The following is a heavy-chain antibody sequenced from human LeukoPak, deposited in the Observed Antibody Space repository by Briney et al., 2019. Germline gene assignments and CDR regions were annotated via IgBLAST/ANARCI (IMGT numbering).Heavy chain of an antibody. CDR1: GGSISSYY. V-gene: IGHV4-59*01. CDR2: IYYSGST. Sequence: SETLSLTCTVSGGSISSYYWSWIRQPPGKGLEWIGYIYYSGSTNYNPSLKSRVTISVDTSKNQFSLKLSSVTAADTAVYYCARAQTGYCSSTSCYVFDYWGQGTLVTVSS. J-gene: IGHJ4*02. CDR3: ARAQTGYCSSTSCYVFDY. D-gene: IGHD2-2*03.